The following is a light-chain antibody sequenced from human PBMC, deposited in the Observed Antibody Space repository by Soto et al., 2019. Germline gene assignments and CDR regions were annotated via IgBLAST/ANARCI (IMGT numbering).Light chain of an antibody. J-gene: IGKJ1*01. CDR1: QSVSSSY. CDR2: GAS. Sequence: EIVMTQSPATLSVSPGERATLSCRASQSVSSSYLAWYQQKPGQAPRLLIYGASNRATGIPDRFSGSGSGTDFTLTISRLEPEDFAVYYCQQYGSSQWTFGQGTKVDIK. CDR3: QQYGSSQWT. V-gene: IGKV3-20*01.